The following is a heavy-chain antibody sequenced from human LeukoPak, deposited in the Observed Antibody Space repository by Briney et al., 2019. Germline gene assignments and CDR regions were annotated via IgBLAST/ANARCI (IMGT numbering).Heavy chain of an antibody. Sequence: PSETLSLTCAISADSINSYYWSWIRQPPGKGLEWIGYIHFGGSSNYNPSLKSRVSISADTSKKQFSLNLNAVTASDTAVYYCARGPLSSGVACFDYWGQGALVTVSS. CDR2: IHFGGSS. CDR1: ADSINSYY. V-gene: IGHV4-59*01. CDR3: ARGPLSSGVACFDY. J-gene: IGHJ4*02. D-gene: IGHD3-16*02.